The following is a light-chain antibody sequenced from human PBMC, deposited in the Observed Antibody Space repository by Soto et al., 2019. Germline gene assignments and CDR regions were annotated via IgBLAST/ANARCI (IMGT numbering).Light chain of an antibody. V-gene: IGKV1-9*01. Sequence: DIPLTQSPSFLSASVGDRVTITCRASQGIRTYLAWYQQKPGKAPNLLIFGASTLQSGVPSRFSGSGSGTEFTLTISSLQPEDFATYYCQQLDSYPETFGQGTKLEIK. CDR1: QGIRTY. J-gene: IGKJ1*01. CDR2: GAS. CDR3: QQLDSYPET.